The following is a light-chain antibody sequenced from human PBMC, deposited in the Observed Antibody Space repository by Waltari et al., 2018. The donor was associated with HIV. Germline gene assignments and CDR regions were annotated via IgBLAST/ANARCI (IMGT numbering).Light chain of an antibody. Sequence: QSALTQPASVSGSPGQSITISCTGTSSDVGGYNYVSWYQQHPAKAPKLMISEVSNRPSVVTNRFSGSKSGNTASLTISGLQVEDEADYYCSSYTSSSTLYVFGTGTKVTVL. CDR1: SSDVGGYNY. CDR2: EVS. CDR3: SSYTSSSTLYV. J-gene: IGLJ1*01. V-gene: IGLV2-14*01.